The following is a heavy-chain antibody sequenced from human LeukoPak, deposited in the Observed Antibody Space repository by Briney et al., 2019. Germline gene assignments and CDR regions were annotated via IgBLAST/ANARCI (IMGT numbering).Heavy chain of an antibody. CDR1: GFSFSQHT. V-gene: IGHV3-21*01. J-gene: IGHJ3*02. CDR2: ITVGGTFT. CDR3: VTGDNPDYTWENHRLDAFDI. D-gene: IGHD3-16*01. Sequence: GGSLKLSCEASGFSFSQHTMGWVGLAQGKGLEWVSSITVGGTFTFYADSVKGRFTVSRDNANNLLFLQLHSLRADDTAIYYCVTGDNPDYTWENHRLDAFDIWGQGTMVTVSS.